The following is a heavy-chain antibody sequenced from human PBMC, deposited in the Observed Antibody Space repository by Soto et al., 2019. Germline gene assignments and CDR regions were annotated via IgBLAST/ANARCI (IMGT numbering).Heavy chain of an antibody. CDR2: ITGGSGST. J-gene: IGHJ5*02. V-gene: IGHV3-23*01. CDR3: ARDPRMCTSTSCYRTQWFDP. CDR1: GFTISSYA. Sequence: GGSLRLSCEASGFTISSYAMSWVRQAPGKGLEWVSGITGGSGSTNYADSVKGRFTISRDNSKNTLYLQMNSLRAEDTAVYYCARDPRMCTSTSCYRTQWFDPWGQGTLVTVSS. D-gene: IGHD2-2*01.